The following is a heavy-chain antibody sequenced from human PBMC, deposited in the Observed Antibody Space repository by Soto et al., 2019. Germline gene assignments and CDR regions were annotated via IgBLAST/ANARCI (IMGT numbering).Heavy chain of an antibody. CDR2: INPSGGST. J-gene: IGHJ6*02. D-gene: IGHD1-26*01. CDR3: ARDRWGELLTYYYYYGMDV. CDR1: GYTFTSYY. V-gene: IGHV1-46*01. Sequence: ASVKVSCKASGYTFTSYYMHWVRQAPGQGLEWMGIINPSGGSTSYAQKFQGRVTMTRDTSTSTVYMELRSLRSDDTAVYYCARDRWGELLTYYYYYGMDVWGQGTTVTVSS.